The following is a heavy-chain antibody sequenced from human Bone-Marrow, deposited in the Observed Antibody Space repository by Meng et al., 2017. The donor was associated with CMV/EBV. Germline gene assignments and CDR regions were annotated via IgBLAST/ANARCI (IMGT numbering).Heavy chain of an antibody. D-gene: IGHD4-23*01. Sequence: GESLKISCEASGFTFDDYGMSWVRQAPGKGLEWVSGINWNGGSTGYADSVKGRFTISRDNAKNSLYLQMNILRAEDTALYYCAKVAGGNSVGGFDYWGQGTLVTVSS. CDR3: AKVAGGNSVGGFDY. CDR2: INWNGGST. J-gene: IGHJ4*02. CDR1: GFTFDDYG. V-gene: IGHV3-20*04.